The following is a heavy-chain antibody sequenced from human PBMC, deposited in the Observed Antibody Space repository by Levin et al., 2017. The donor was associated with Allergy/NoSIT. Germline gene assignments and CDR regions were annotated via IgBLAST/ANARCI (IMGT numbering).Heavy chain of an antibody. V-gene: IGHV3-23*01. CDR1: GFSFTGFP. J-gene: IGHJ4*02. D-gene: IGHD2-8*01. Sequence: PGGSLRLSCAASGFSFTGFPMNWVRQTPGKGLEWVSTITNTGGSTYYADSVKGRFTISRDNSKNTLYLQMNSLRAEDTALYYCARPYSMLAARYYFDYWGQGTLVTVSS. CDR2: ITNTGGST. CDR3: ARPYSMLAARYYFDY.